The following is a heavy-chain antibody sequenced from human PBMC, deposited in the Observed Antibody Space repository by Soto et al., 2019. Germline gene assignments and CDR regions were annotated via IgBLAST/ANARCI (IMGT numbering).Heavy chain of an antibody. D-gene: IGHD6-19*01. V-gene: IGHV3-23*01. CDR1: GFTFSSYA. CDR3: AKDREGSGWYPHYYGMDV. CDR2: ISGSGGST. J-gene: IGHJ6*02. Sequence: GGSLRLSCAASGFTFSSYAMSWVRQAPGKRLEWVSAISGSGGSTYYADSVKGRFTISRDNSKNTLYLQMNSLRAEDTAVYYCAKDREGSGWYPHYYGMDVWGQGXTVTVYS.